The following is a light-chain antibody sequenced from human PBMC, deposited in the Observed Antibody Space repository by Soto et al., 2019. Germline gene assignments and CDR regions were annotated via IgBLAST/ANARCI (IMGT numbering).Light chain of an antibody. CDR3: NQYNQWPHP. CDR2: DAS. V-gene: IGKV3-15*01. J-gene: IGKJ4*01. CDR1: QNIGRN. Sequence: EIVMTQSPATLSVSPGERATLSCRASQNIGRNLAWYQQIPGQAPRLLFYDASTRATGIPDRFSASGSGTEFTLTITSLQSEDFAVYYCNQYNQWPHPFGGGTKVDI.